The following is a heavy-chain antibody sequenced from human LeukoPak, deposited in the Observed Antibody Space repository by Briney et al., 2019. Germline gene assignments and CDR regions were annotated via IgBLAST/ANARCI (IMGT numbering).Heavy chain of an antibody. CDR1: GFTFSSYS. CDR3: ARGPPAGNFIDF. V-gene: IGHV3-30*14. D-gene: IGHD2-2*01. J-gene: IGHJ4*02. Sequence: PGRSLRLSCATSGFTFSSYSMHWVRQAPGKGLEWVALISSGTSRYYADSVKGRFTISRDNSKNTVFLQLNSLRAEDTAVYYCARGPPAGNFIDFWGQGTLVTVSS. CDR2: ISSGTSR.